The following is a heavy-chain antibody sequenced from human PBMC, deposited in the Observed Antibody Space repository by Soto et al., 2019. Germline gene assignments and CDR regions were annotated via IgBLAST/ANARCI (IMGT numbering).Heavy chain of an antibody. CDR2: VIPIFGTP. CDR1: GGGFKKFI. CDR3: ARVGSCLRSRCLYYGMDV. J-gene: IGHJ6*02. D-gene: IGHD2-8*01. V-gene: IGHV1-69*01. Sequence: VQLVQSGAAVRKPGSSVKVSCNAAGGGFKKFIIAWVRQAPGHGLEWMGGVIPIFGTPNFVQKFQDRVTITADEATSTTYMELRSLRSDDTAVYYCARVGSCLRSRCLYYGMDVWGQGTKVLVSS.